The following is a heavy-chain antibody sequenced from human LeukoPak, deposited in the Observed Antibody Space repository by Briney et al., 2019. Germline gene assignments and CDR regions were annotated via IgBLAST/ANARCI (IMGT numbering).Heavy chain of an antibody. J-gene: IGHJ3*02. CDR3: ARWEYYDSSGPDAFDI. D-gene: IGHD3-22*01. Sequence: ASVKVSRKASGYTFTSYYMHWVRQAPGQGLEWMGIINPSGGSTSYAQKFQGRVTMTRDMSTSTVYMELSSLRSEDTAVYYCARWEYYDSSGPDAFDIWGQGTMVTVSS. CDR2: INPSGGST. V-gene: IGHV1-46*01. CDR1: GYTFTSYY.